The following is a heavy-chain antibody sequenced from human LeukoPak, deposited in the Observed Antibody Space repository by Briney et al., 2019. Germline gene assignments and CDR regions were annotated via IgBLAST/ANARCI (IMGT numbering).Heavy chain of an antibody. D-gene: IGHD4-23*01. J-gene: IGHJ4*02. CDR3: ARGAGGNSGPWDY. CDR1: GYSIGSGYY. V-gene: IGHV4-38-2*02. Sequence: PSETLSLTCTVSGYSIGSGYYWGWIRQPPGKGLEWIGAIYQSGSTFYNPSLKSRVTISVDASKNQFSLKLSSVTAADTAVYYCARGAGGNSGPWDYWGQGILVTVSS. CDR2: IYQSGST.